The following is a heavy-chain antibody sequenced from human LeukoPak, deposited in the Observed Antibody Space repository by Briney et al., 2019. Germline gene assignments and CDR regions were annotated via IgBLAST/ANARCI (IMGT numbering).Heavy chain of an antibody. CDR1: RYTFTDYY. V-gene: IGHV1-18*04. CDR2: ISAYNGNT. CDR3: AREGPFRDGYNKYYFDY. D-gene: IGHD5-24*01. J-gene: IGHJ4*02. Sequence: ASVKASCKASRYTFTDYYMHWVRQAPGQGLEWMGWISAYNGNTNYAQKLQGRVTMTTDTSTSTAYMELRSLRSDDTAVYYCAREGPFRDGYNKYYFDYWGQGTLVTVSS.